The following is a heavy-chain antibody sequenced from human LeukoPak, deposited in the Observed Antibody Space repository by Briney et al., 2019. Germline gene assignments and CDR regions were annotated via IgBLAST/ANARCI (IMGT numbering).Heavy chain of an antibody. V-gene: IGHV3-21*01. J-gene: IGHJ4*02. D-gene: IGHD3-10*01. CDR3: ARDSYYGSGRQTELFDY. CDR1: GFTFSIYS. Sequence: GGSLRLSCAASGFTFSIYSMNWVSQPPGKGLEWVSSISSSSSYIYYADSVKGRFTISRDNAKNSLYLQMNSLRAEDTAVYYCARDSYYGSGRQTELFDYWGQGTLVTVSS. CDR2: ISSSSSYI.